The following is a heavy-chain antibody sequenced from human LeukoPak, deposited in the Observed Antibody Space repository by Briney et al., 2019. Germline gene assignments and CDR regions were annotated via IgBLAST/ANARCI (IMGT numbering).Heavy chain of an antibody. CDR1: GGSISSYY. J-gene: IGHJ6*03. CDR3: ARVKRHSSGWYSYYYYYMDV. V-gene: IGHV4-59*12. D-gene: IGHD6-19*01. Sequence: SETLSLTCTVSGGSISSYYWSWIRQPPGKGLEWIGYIYYSGSTNYNPSLKSRVTISVDTSKNQFSLKLSSVTAADTAVYYCARVKRHSSGWYSYYYYYMDVWGKGTTVTVSS. CDR2: IYYSGST.